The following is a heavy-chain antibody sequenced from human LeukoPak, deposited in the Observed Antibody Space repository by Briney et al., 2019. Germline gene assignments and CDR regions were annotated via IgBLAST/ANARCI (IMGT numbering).Heavy chain of an antibody. CDR3: AAPPRWGY. J-gene: IGHJ4*02. CDR2: ISSSSSYM. Sequence: GGSLRLSCAASGFSFSSYWMHWVRQAPGKGLEWVSSISSSSSYMYYADSVKGRFTISRDNAKNSLYLQMNSLRAEDTAVYYCAAPPRWGYWGQGTLVTVSS. D-gene: IGHD3-16*01. V-gene: IGHV3-21*01. CDR1: GFSFSSYW.